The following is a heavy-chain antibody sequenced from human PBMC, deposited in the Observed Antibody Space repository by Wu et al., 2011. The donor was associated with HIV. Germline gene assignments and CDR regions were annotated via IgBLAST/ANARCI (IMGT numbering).Heavy chain of an antibody. CDR1: GYTFANNY. V-gene: IGHV1-69-2*01. J-gene: IGHJ5*02. Sequence: EVELIQSGAEVRKPGTTVKISCKVSGYTFANNYMHWIKQAPGKGPEWMGLVDPANGETIFAEKFLGRVTMTADTSIDTAYMEMNSLTSEDTAIYYCTTDPRSNHCTVTTCYVDGFDPWAREPWSPS. CDR2: VDPANGET. CDR3: TTDPRSNHCTVTTCYVDGFDP. D-gene: IGHD2-8*02.